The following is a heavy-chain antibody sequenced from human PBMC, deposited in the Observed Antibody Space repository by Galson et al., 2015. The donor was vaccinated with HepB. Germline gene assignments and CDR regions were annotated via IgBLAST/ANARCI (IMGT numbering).Heavy chain of an antibody. CDR2: ISGSGGST. CDR1: GFTFSNYA. D-gene: IGHD2-2*01. Sequence: SLRLSCAASGFTFSNYAMNWVRQAPGKGLEWVSTISGSGGSTYYGDSLKGRFTISRDNSRNTLYLQMNSLRAEDTVVYYCASLRGDIVVVPADLSFDYWGQGTLVTVSS. J-gene: IGHJ4*02. CDR3: ASLRGDIVVVPADLSFDY. V-gene: IGHV3-23*01.